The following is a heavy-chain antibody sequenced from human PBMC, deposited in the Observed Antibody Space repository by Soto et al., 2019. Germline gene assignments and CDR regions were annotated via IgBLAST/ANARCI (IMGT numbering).Heavy chain of an antibody. D-gene: IGHD3-9*01. V-gene: IGHV4-59*08. CDR1: GGSIISYC. CDR3: AGGTATGYSNWLDP. Sequence: PSVTMCVTWTVAGGSIISYCWSWIRKTTRKGLEWIGYIYYTGATNYNPSLKSRVTTSVDTSKNQFSLKLRSVTAADTAVYYCAGGTATGYSNWLDPWGQGTLVTVSS. J-gene: IGHJ5*02. CDR2: IYYTGAT.